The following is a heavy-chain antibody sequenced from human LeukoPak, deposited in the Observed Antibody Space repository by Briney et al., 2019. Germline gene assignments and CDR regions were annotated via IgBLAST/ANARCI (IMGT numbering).Heavy chain of an antibody. Sequence: GSLRLSCAASGFTFSSYSMNWVRQAPGKGLEWVSYISSSSSTIYYADSVKGRFTISRDNAKNSLYLQMNSLRAEDTAVYYCARVPYDILTGSDSYYGMDVWGQGTTVTVSS. V-gene: IGHV3-48*01. J-gene: IGHJ6*02. CDR3: ARVPYDILTGSDSYYGMDV. D-gene: IGHD3-9*01. CDR1: GFTFSSYS. CDR2: ISSSSSTI.